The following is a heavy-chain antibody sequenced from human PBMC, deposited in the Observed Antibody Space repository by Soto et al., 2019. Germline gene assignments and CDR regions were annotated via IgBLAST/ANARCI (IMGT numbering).Heavy chain of an antibody. CDR2: IYYSGST. D-gene: IGHD6-13*01. Sequence: QLQLQESGPGLVKPSETLSLTCTVSGGSISSSSYYWGWIRQPPGKGLEWIGSIYYSGSTYYNPSLKSRVTISVDTSKNQFSLKLSSVTAADTAVYYCARRIADDWFDPWGQGTLVTVSS. J-gene: IGHJ5*02. CDR1: GGSISSSSYY. V-gene: IGHV4-39*01. CDR3: ARRIADDWFDP.